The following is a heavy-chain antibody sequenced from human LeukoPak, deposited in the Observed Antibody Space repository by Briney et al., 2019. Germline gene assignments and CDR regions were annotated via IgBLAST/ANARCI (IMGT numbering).Heavy chain of an antibody. Sequence: PGGSLRLSCAASGFTVSSNYMSWVRQAPGKGLEWVSVIYSGGSTYYADSVKGRFTIPRDNAKNSLYLQMNSLRAEDTAVYYCSTTTDGYKAYYFVYWGQGTLVTVSS. D-gene: IGHD5-24*01. V-gene: IGHV3-53*01. CDR1: GFTVSSNY. J-gene: IGHJ4*02. CDR3: STTTDGYKAYYFVY. CDR2: IYSGGST.